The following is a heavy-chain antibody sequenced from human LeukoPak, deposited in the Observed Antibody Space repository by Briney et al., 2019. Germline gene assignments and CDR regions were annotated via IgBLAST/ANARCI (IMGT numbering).Heavy chain of an antibody. CDR2: IKQDGSEK. D-gene: IGHD3-3*01. Sequence: GGSLRLSCAASGFTVSSNYMSWVRQAPGKGLEWVANIKQDGSEKYYVDSVKGRFTISRDNAKNSLYLQMNSLRAEDTAVYYCARDSPQVTIFGTRGAFDIWGQGTMVTVSS. CDR1: GFTVSSNY. CDR3: ARDSPQVTIFGTRGAFDI. J-gene: IGHJ3*02. V-gene: IGHV3-7*01.